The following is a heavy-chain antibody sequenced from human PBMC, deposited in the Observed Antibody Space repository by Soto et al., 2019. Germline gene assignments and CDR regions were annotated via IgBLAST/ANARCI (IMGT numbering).Heavy chain of an antibody. D-gene: IGHD2-2*01. V-gene: IGHV4-59*01. Sequence: PSETLSLTCTVSGGSISSYYWSWIRQPPGKGLEWIGYIYYSGSTNYNPSLKSRVTISVDTSKNQFSLKLSSVTAADTAVYYCARDLGYCSSTSCSYYYYGMDVWGQGTTVTVSS. CDR1: GGSISSYY. J-gene: IGHJ6*02. CDR3: ARDLGYCSSTSCSYYYYGMDV. CDR2: IYYSGST.